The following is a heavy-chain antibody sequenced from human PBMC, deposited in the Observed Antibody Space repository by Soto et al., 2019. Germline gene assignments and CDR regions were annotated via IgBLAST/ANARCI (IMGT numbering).Heavy chain of an antibody. Sequence: SETLSLTCAVSGGSIISSNWWSWVRQPPGKGLEWIGEIFHSGSTNYNPSLKSRVTISVDKSKNQFSLKLSSVTAADTAVYYCARGSYYYDSSGYYYVGDFDYWGRGTLVTVSS. D-gene: IGHD3-22*01. V-gene: IGHV4-4*02. J-gene: IGHJ4*02. CDR2: IFHSGST. CDR1: GGSIISSNW. CDR3: ARGSYYYDSSGYYYVGDFDY.